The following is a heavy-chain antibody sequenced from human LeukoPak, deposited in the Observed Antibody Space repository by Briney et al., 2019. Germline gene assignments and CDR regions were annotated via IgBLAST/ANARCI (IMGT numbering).Heavy chain of an antibody. CDR3: ARDYDSSGYYYESDY. CDR1: GYTFTSYG. J-gene: IGHJ4*02. CDR2: ISAYNGNT. Sequence: GASVKVSCKASGYTFTSYGISWVRQAPGQGLEWMGWISAYNGNTNYAQKLQGRVTMTTDTSTSTAYMELRSLRSDDTAVYYCARDYDSSGYYYESDYWGQGTLVTVSS. D-gene: IGHD3-22*01. V-gene: IGHV1-18*01.